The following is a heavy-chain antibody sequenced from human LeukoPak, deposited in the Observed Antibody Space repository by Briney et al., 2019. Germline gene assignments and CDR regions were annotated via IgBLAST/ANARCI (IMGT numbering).Heavy chain of an antibody. CDR3: ARDLFGDFDH. V-gene: IGHV4-59*01. J-gene: IGHJ4*02. D-gene: IGHD3-10*02. CDR2: IQYGGRT. CDR1: GGSINNYY. Sequence: SETLSLTCTVSGGSINNYYWSWIRQPPGKGLEWIGYIQYGGRTYYSPSLKSRVTISMDLSKIQFSLKMSSVTTADTAVYYCARDLFGDFDHWGQGILVTVSS.